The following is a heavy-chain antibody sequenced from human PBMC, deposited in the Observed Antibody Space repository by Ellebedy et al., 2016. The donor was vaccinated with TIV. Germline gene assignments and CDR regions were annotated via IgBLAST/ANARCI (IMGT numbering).Heavy chain of an antibody. Sequence: GESLKISCKGSGYSFTSYWIAWVRQMPGKGLECMGIIYPGDSDTRYSPSFQGQVTISADKSISTAYLQWSSLKASDTAMYYCARGAYYYDSNGYFKGYFDLWGRGTLVTVSS. V-gene: IGHV5-51*01. D-gene: IGHD3-22*01. CDR2: IYPGDSDT. CDR1: GYSFTSYW. J-gene: IGHJ2*01. CDR3: ARGAYYYDSNGYFKGYFDL.